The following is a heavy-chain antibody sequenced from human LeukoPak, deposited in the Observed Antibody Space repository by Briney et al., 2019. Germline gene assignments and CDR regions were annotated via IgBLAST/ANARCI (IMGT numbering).Heavy chain of an antibody. D-gene: IGHD5-18*01. J-gene: IGHJ4*02. CDR2: ISSSGSTI. V-gene: IGHV3-48*03. CDR1: GFTSSSYE. Sequence: GGSLRLSCAASGFTSSSYEMHWVRQAPGKGLEWISYISSSGSTIYYADSVKGRFTISRDNGKNSLYLQMNSLRAEDTAVYYCARVHYNTAMVDIDYWGQGTLVTVSS. CDR3: ARVHYNTAMVDIDY.